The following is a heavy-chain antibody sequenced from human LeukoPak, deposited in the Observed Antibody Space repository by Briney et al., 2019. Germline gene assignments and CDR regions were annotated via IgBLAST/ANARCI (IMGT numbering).Heavy chain of an antibody. D-gene: IGHD1-14*01. CDR1: GGSISSYY. J-gene: IGHJ4*02. CDR2: IYHSGST. Sequence: PSETLSLTCTVSGGSISSYYWSWIRQPPGKGLEWIGYIYHSGSTYYNPSLKSRVTISVDRSKNQFSLKLSSVTAADTAVYYCARIAPDSGDYWGQGTLVTVSS. V-gene: IGHV4-59*12. CDR3: ARIAPDSGDY.